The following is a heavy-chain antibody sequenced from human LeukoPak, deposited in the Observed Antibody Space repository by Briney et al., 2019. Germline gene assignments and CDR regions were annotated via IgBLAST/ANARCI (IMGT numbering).Heavy chain of an antibody. CDR2: ISPSGGST. Sequence: ASVKVSCKAFGYTFTSNYMHWVRQAPGQGPEWMGVISPSGGSTTYAQKFQGRVTLTRDMSTSTDYLELSSLRAEDTALYYCASNRYYYDSSGYYYADAFDIWGQGTMVTVSS. CDR1: GYTFTSNY. CDR3: ASNRYYYDSSGYYYADAFDI. V-gene: IGHV1-46*01. D-gene: IGHD3-22*01. J-gene: IGHJ3*02.